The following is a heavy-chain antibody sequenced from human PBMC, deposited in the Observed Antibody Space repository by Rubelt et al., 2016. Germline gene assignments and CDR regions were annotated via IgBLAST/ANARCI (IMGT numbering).Heavy chain of an antibody. Sequence: GRGWMGIINPSGGSTSYAQKFQGRVTMTRDTSTSTVYMELSSLRSEDTAVYYCARVSTSAGLDYWGQGTLVTVSS. V-gene: IGHV1-46*01. D-gene: IGHD2-2*01. CDR2: INPSGGST. CDR3: ARVSTSAGLDY. J-gene: IGHJ4*02.